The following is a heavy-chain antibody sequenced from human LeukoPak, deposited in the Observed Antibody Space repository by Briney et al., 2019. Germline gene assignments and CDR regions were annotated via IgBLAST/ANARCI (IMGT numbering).Heavy chain of an antibody. D-gene: IGHD1-14*01. CDR3: AKPARTDYADY. CDR1: GFTFSSYS. Sequence: GGSLRLSCAASGFTFSSYSMNWVRQAPGKGLEWVSSISSSSSYIYYADSVKGRFTISRDNSKNTLYLHMNRLRAEDTAVYYCAKPARTDYADYWGQGTLVTVSS. J-gene: IGHJ4*02. CDR2: ISSSSSYI. V-gene: IGHV3-21*01.